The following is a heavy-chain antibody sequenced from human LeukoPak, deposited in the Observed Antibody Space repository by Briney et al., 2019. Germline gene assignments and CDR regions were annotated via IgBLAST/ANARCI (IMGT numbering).Heavy chain of an antibody. CDR2: ISYDGSNK. D-gene: IGHD2-21*02. CDR3: AKECRGGDCYAYFQH. J-gene: IGHJ1*01. V-gene: IGHV3-30*18. CDR1: GFTFSNYG. Sequence: GGSLRLSCAASGFTFSNYGMHWVRQAPGKGLEWVAVISYDGSNKYYADSVKGRFTISRDNSKNTLYLQMNSLRAEDTAVYYCAKECRGGDCYAYFQHWGQGTLVTVSS.